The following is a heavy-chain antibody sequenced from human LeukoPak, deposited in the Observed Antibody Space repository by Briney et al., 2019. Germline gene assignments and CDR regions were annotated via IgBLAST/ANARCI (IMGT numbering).Heavy chain of an antibody. V-gene: IGHV5-51*01. Sequence: GESPKTSCNGSGYSFTSYWIGWVRQMPGHGLEWMGFIYPGDADTSYSPCFQGQVTISAEKSISTAYLQWSSLKASDTAMYYCARLGIAVAGTELGYWGEGTLVTVSS. CDR2: IYPGDADT. D-gene: IGHD6-19*01. CDR3: ARLGIAVAGTELGY. J-gene: IGHJ4*02. CDR1: GYSFTSYW.